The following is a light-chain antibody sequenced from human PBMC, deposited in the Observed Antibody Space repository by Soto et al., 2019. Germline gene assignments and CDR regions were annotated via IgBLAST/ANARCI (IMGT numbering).Light chain of an antibody. V-gene: IGLV2-14*03. Sequence: QSSLTQPASVSWSPGQSITVSGTGTSSDVGGYNYVSWYQQHPGKAPKLIIYDVSVRPSGVSDRFSASKSGNTASLTISGLQAEDEADYYCSSYTVRGTIVFGGGTKVTVL. CDR2: DVS. CDR3: SSYTVRGTIV. J-gene: IGLJ1*01. CDR1: SSDVGGYNY.